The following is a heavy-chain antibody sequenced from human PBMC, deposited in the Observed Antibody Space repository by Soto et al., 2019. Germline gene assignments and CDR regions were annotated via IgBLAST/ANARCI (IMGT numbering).Heavy chain of an antibody. D-gene: IGHD3-10*01. CDR3: AKVIWFGDFIVLDYGMDV. Sequence: GGSLRLSCAASGFTSSSYWMSWVRQAPGKGLEWVANIKKDGSEEYYVDSVKGRFTISRDNAKNTLYLQTNSLRAEDTAVYYCAKVIWFGDFIVLDYGMDVWGQGTTVTVSS. J-gene: IGHJ6*02. CDR2: IKKDGSEE. CDR1: GFTSSSYW. V-gene: IGHV3-7*01.